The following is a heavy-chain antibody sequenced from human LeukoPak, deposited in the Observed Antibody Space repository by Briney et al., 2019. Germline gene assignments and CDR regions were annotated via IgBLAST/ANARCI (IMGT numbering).Heavy chain of an antibody. Sequence: SVKVSCKASGGTFSSYAISWVRQAPGQGLEWMGGIIPIFGTANYAQKFQGRVTITTDESTSTAYMELSSLRPEDTAVYYCARDGSDYYYDSSGYENWFDPWGQGTLVTVSS. CDR1: GGTFSSYA. J-gene: IGHJ5*02. V-gene: IGHV1-69*05. CDR2: IIPIFGTA. CDR3: ARDGSDYYYDSSGYENWFDP. D-gene: IGHD3-22*01.